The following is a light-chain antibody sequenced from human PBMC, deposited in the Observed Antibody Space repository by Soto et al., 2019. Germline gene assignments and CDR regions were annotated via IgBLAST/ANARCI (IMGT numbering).Light chain of an antibody. Sequence: AIQLTQTPSSLSAPVGDRVTITCRVSQGISNYLNWYRRKPGRGPKLLIYDASTWQSGVPSRFIGSGSGTEFTLTITSLQPDDFATYYCQPYNTYSPGTFGQGTKVDIK. CDR1: QGISNY. J-gene: IGKJ1*01. CDR3: QPYNTYSPGT. CDR2: DAS. V-gene: IGKV1-13*02.